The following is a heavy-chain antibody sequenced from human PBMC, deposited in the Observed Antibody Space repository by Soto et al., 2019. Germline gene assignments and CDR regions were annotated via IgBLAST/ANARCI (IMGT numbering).Heavy chain of an antibody. J-gene: IGHJ6*02. Sequence: QMQLVESGGGVVQPGRSLRLSCAASGFTFSYYPMHWVRQAPGKGLEWVAVISFDGSNKYYADSVKGRFTISKDNSKNTLYLQMNSLRGEDTAVYYCARLPGALVAVLYTYPLDGREPMSDVGVWGQGATVTVSS. CDR2: ISFDGSNK. CDR3: ARLPGALVAVLYTYPLDGREPMSDVGV. V-gene: IGHV3-30-3*01. D-gene: IGHD6-19*01. CDR1: GFTFSYYP.